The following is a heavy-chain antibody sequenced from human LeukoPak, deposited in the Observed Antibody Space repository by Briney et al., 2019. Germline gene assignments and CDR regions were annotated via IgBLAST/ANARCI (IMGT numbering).Heavy chain of an antibody. V-gene: IGHV1-69*13. Sequence: SVKVSCKASGGTFSSYAISWVRQAPGQGLEWMGGIIPIFGTANYAQKFQGRVTITADESTSTAYMELSSLRSEDTAVYYCATPGNYDSSGYYYPFDYWGQGTLVTVSS. CDR3: ATPGNYDSSGYYYPFDY. J-gene: IGHJ4*02. CDR2: IIPIFGTA. CDR1: GGTFSSYA. D-gene: IGHD3-22*01.